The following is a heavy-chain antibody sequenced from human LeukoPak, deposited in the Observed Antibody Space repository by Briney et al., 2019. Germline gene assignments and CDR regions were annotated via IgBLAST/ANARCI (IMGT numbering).Heavy chain of an antibody. Sequence: SETLSLTCAVYGGSFSGYYWSWIRQPPGKGLEWIGEINHSGSTNYNPSLKSRVTISVDTSKNQFSLKLSSVIAADTAVYYCASSGIVVVPAAIRHNWFDPWGQGTLVTVSS. V-gene: IGHV4-34*01. J-gene: IGHJ5*02. CDR3: ASSGIVVVPAAIRHNWFDP. CDR2: INHSGST. D-gene: IGHD2-2*02. CDR1: GGSFSGYY.